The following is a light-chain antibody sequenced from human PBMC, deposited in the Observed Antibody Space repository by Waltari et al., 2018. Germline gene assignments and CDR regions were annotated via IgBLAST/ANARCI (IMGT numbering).Light chain of an antibody. Sequence: QSVLTQPPSASGTPGQRVTISCSGSSPNIGSNYVYCYQQLPGTAPKLLIYKNNQRPSGVPDRFSGSKSGTSASLAISGLRSEDEADYSCAAWDDSLSGVVFGGGTKLTVL. CDR2: KNN. V-gene: IGLV1-47*01. CDR3: AAWDDSLSGVV. CDR1: SPNIGSNY. J-gene: IGLJ2*01.